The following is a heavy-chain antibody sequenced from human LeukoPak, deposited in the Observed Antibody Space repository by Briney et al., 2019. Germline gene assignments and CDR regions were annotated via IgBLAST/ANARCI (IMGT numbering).Heavy chain of an antibody. Sequence: GESLRLSCAASGFTFSNYGMHWVRQAPGKGLEWVSYISSSSSTIYYADSVKGRFTISRDNAKNSLYLQMNSLRAEDTAVYYCARADYDYVWGSYRSPGGIDYWGQGTLVTVSS. D-gene: IGHD3-16*02. CDR2: ISSSSSTI. CDR3: ARADYDYVWGSYRSPGGIDY. J-gene: IGHJ4*02. V-gene: IGHV3-48*01. CDR1: GFTFSNYG.